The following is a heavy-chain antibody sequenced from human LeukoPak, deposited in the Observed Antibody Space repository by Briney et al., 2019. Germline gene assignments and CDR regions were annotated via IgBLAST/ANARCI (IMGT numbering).Heavy chain of an antibody. CDR1: GGTFSSYA. J-gene: IGHJ4*02. Sequence: GASVKVSCKASGGTFSSYAISWVRQAPGQGLEWMGGIIPIFGTANYAQKFQGRVTITADESTSTAYMELSSLRSEDTAVYYCARGVRKAATNFDYWGQGILVTVSS. CDR3: ARGVRKAATNFDY. CDR2: IIPIFGTA. D-gene: IGHD1-26*01. V-gene: IGHV1-69*13.